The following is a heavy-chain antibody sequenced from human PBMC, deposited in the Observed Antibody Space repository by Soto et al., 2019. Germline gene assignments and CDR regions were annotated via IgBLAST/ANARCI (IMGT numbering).Heavy chain of an antibody. D-gene: IGHD3-16*01. V-gene: IGHV3-72*01. Sequence: EVQLLESGGGLVQPGGSLRLSCAASGFTFSDYYMDWVRQAPGKGLEWVGRIKNKANSYTTQYAASVEGRGTISTDYSKNSLFLQMNSLKSDDTAVYYIVRVRLGGPTRSFDYGGQGTLATVSP. CDR2: IKNKANSYTT. CDR1: GFTFSDYY. J-gene: IGHJ4*02. CDR3: VRVRLGGPTRSFDY.